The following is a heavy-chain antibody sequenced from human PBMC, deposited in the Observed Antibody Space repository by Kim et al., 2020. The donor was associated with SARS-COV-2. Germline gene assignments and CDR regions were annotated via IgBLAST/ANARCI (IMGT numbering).Heavy chain of an antibody. V-gene: IGHV3-11*06. CDR2: ISSSSSYT. D-gene: IGHD5-12*01. Sequence: GGSLRLSCAASGFTFSDYYMSWIRQAPGKGLEWVSYISSSSSYTNYADSVKGRFTISRDNAKNSLYLQMNSLRAEDTAVYYCARDHYSGYDEGQYYFDYWGQGTLVTVSS. CDR3: ARDHYSGYDEGQYYFDY. CDR1: GFTFSDYY. J-gene: IGHJ4*02.